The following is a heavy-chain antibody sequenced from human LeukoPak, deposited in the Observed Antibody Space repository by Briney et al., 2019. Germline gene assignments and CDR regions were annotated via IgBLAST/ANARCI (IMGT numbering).Heavy chain of an antibody. Sequence: ASVKVSCKASGYTFTSYGISWVRQAPGQGLEWMGWISAYNGDTNYAQKLQGRVTMTTDTSTSTAYMELRSLRSDDTAVYYCARGQQLVRGENWFDPWGQGTLVTVSS. CDR1: GYTFTSYG. D-gene: IGHD6-13*01. CDR2: ISAYNGDT. CDR3: ARGQQLVRGENWFDP. J-gene: IGHJ5*02. V-gene: IGHV1-18*01.